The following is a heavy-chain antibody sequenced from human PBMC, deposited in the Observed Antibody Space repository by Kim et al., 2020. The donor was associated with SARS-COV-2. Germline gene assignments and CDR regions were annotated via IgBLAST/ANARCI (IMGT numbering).Heavy chain of an antibody. CDR2: ISYIGNT. V-gene: IGHV4-59*01. D-gene: IGHD4-4*01. CDR3: ARASGTVTTFYYHGMDV. Sequence: SETLSLTCTVSGGSINSFYWSWTRQPPGKGLEWIGYISYIGNTNYNPSLKSRVTISVDTSNNQFSLKLSYVTAADTAVYYCARASGTVTTFYYHGMDVWGQGTTVTVSS. CDR1: GGSINSFY. J-gene: IGHJ6*01.